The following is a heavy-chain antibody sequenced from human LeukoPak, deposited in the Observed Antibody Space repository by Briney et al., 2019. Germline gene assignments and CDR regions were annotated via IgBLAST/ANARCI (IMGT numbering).Heavy chain of an antibody. Sequence: SETLSLACTVSGGSINTYYWSWIRQPAGKGLEYIGRIYTSGSTNYNPSLKSRVTMSVDTSKNQFSLKLSSVTAADTAVYYCARAILRRIVGWAPFELSNWFDPWGQGTLVTVSS. V-gene: IGHV4-4*07. CDR2: IYTSGST. D-gene: IGHD2-21*01. J-gene: IGHJ5*02. CDR1: GGSINTYY. CDR3: ARAILRRIVGWAPFELSNWFDP.